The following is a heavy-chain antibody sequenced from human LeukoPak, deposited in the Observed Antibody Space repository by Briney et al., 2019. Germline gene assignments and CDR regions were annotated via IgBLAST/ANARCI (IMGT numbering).Heavy chain of an antibody. J-gene: IGHJ4*02. D-gene: IGHD5-24*01. CDR3: TRVGYIDEGINY. V-gene: IGHV3-7*04. CDR1: GFTFSSYG. CDR2: IEQDGSKK. Sequence: GGSLRLSCAASGFTFSSYGMHWVRQAPGKGLEWVANIEQDGSKKSYVDSVKGRFTISRDNAKNSLYLQMNSLRAEDTAIYYCTRVGYIDEGINYWGQGTLVTVSS.